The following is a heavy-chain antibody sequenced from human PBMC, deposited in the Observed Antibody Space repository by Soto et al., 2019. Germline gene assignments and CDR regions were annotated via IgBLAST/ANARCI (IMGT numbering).Heavy chain of an antibody. Sequence: QVQLVESGGGVVQPGRSLRLSCAASGFTFSSYGMHWVRQAPGKGLEWVAVIWYDGSNKYYADSVKGRFTISRDNSKNTLYPQKNSLGAEDTAVYYCARGGSTIFEVVIIPYGMDVWGQGTTVTVSS. D-gene: IGHD3-3*01. V-gene: IGHV3-33*01. CDR1: GFTFSSYG. CDR2: IWYDGSNK. J-gene: IGHJ6*01. CDR3: ARGGSTIFEVVIIPYGMDV.